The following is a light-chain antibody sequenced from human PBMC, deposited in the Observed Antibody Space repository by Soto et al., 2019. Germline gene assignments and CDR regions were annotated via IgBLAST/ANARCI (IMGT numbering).Light chain of an antibody. Sequence: EIVLTQSPATLSLSPGERATLSCRASQSVSSYLAWYQQRPGQAPRLLIYDASNRAAGIPARFIGSGSKTGFTLTISSLEPEDFAVYYCQQRATWPRTFSQGTKLEV. CDR3: QQRATWPRT. V-gene: IGKV3-11*01. CDR2: DAS. J-gene: IGKJ1*01. CDR1: QSVSSY.